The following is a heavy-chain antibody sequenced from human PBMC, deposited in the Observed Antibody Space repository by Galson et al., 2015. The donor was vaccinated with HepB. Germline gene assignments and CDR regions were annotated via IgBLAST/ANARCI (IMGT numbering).Heavy chain of an antibody. CDR3: ARVQIQLWYLGY. CDR2: IYYSGST. J-gene: IGHJ4*02. D-gene: IGHD5-18*01. V-gene: IGHV4-39*07. CDR1: GGSISSSSYY. Sequence: ETLSLTCTVSGGSISSSSYYWGWIRQPPGKGLEWIGSIYYSGSTYYNPSLKSRVTISVDTSKNQFSLKLSSVTAADTAVYYCARVQIQLWYLGYWGQGTLVTVSS.